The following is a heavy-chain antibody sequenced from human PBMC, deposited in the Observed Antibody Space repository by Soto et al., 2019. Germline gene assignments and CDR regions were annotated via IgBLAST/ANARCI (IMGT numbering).Heavy chain of an antibody. Sequence: SETLSLTCTVSGGSVSSGSYYWSWIRQPPGQGLEWIGYIYYSGSTNYNPSLKSRVTISVDTSKNQFSLKLSSVTAADTAVYYCARGGRRDGYKYDYWGQGTLVTVSS. D-gene: IGHD5-12*01. CDR1: GGSVSSGSYY. CDR2: IYYSGST. J-gene: IGHJ4*02. CDR3: ARGGRRDGYKYDY. V-gene: IGHV4-61*01.